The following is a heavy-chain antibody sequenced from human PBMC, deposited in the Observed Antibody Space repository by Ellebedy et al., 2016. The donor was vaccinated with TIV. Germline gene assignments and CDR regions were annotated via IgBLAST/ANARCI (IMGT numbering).Heavy chain of an antibody. J-gene: IGHJ3*02. CDR3: AGPYYDILTGYYRDAFDI. Sequence: AASVKVSCKASGYTFTSYGISWVRQAPGQGLEWMGWISAYNGNTNYAQKLQGRVTMTTDTSTSTAYMELRSLRSDDTAVYYCAGPYYDILTGYYRDAFDIWGQGTMVTVSS. CDR1: GYTFTSYG. V-gene: IGHV1-18*04. CDR2: ISAYNGNT. D-gene: IGHD3-9*01.